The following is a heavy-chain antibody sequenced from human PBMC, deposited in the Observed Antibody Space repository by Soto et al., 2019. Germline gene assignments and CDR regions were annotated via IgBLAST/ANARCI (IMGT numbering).Heavy chain of an antibody. CDR1: GFTFSSYA. J-gene: IGHJ5*02. Sequence: QVQLVESGGGVVQPGRSLRLSCAASGFTFSSYAMHWVRQAPGKGLEWVAVISYDGSNKYYADSVKGRFTISRDNSKNTLFLQMNSLRAQDTAVYYCARGGIVVVPAAIEEYNWFDPWGQGTLVTVSS. CDR3: ARGGIVVVPAAIEEYNWFDP. V-gene: IGHV3-30-3*01. D-gene: IGHD2-2*01. CDR2: ISYDGSNK.